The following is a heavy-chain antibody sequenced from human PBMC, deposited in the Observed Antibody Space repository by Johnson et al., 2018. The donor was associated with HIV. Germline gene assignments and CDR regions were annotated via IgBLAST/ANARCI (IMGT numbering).Heavy chain of an antibody. J-gene: IGHJ3*01. CDR3: ASPPSGYDFWDGPNIFDV. CDR2: ISYDGTKN. CDR1: GFTFKSYT. D-gene: IGHD3-3*01. Sequence: QVQLVESGGGVVQPGRSLRLSCAASGFTFKSYTVHWVRQAPGKGLEWVAVISYDGTKNNYADSVKGRFTISRDNSKNTLFLQMNSLRPEDTAVYYCASPPSGYDFWDGPNIFDVWGQGTMVSVAS. V-gene: IGHV3-30-3*01.